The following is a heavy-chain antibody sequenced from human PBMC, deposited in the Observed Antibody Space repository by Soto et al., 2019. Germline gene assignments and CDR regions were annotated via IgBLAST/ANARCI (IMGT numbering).Heavy chain of an antibody. Sequence: QITLKESGPTLVKPTQTLTLTCTVSGVSRSTSGVGVAWFRQSPGKSLEWLAVIFWDYDKRYNPSLNSRLTLTTDTSKNQVVLSLTSMDPVYTATYYCAHRPSVVGAGYFDSWGQGTLVNVSS. CDR3: AHRPSVVGAGYFDS. CDR2: IFWDYDK. D-gene: IGHD1-26*01. J-gene: IGHJ4*02. V-gene: IGHV2-5*02. CDR1: GVSRSTSGVG.